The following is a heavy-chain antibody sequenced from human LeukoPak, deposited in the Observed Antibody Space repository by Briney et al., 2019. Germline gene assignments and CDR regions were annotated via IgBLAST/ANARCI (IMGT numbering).Heavy chain of an antibody. V-gene: IGHV3-21*01. D-gene: IGHD3-22*01. CDR2: ISSSSSDI. Sequence: PGGSLRLSCAASEFTFSTYSMNWVRQAPGKGLEWVSIISSSSSDIHYADSVKGRFTISRDNAKNTLYLQMNSLRAEDTAVYYCARARLYYYDSSGYLYYFDYWGQGTLVTVSS. CDR3: ARARLYYYDSSGYLYYFDY. J-gene: IGHJ4*02. CDR1: EFTFSTYS.